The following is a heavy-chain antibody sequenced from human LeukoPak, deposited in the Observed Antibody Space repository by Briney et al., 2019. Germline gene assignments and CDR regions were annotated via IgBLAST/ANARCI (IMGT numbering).Heavy chain of an antibody. CDR1: GXSISSYH. D-gene: IGHD5-12*01. CDR3: ARGNSGYDYAFDI. CDR2: IYSSGST. V-gene: IGHV4-59*01. Sequence: PSETLSLTCTVSGXSISSYHGSWIRQPPGKGRQWIGFIYSSGSTNYNPSLKSRVTISLDTSKNQFSLRVSSVTSADTAVYYCARGNSGYDYAFDIWGQGTMVTVSS. J-gene: IGHJ3*02.